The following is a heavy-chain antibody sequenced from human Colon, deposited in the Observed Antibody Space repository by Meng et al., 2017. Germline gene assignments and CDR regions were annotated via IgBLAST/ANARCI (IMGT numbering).Heavy chain of an antibody. CDR3: AKPWGY. CDR2: INSDGSRT. D-gene: IGHD1-14*01. J-gene: IGHJ1*01. V-gene: IGHV3-74*01. CDR1: RFTFSSYG. Sequence: EVQLVESGGGLVQPGGSLRLSCAASRFTFSSYGMHWVRQAPGKGLMWVSRINSDGSRTSCADSMKGRFTISRDNAKNTLYLQMNSLTVEDTAVYYCAKPWGYWGQGTLVTVSS.